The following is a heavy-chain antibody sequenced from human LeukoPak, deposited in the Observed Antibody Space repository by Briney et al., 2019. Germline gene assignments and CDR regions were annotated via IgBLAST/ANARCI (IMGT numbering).Heavy chain of an antibody. D-gene: IGHD3-10*01. Sequence: SETLSLTCAVSGGSISTRYYYWGGIRQPPGKGLEWIGTIHDSGSTYYSPSLKSQVTISVDTSNNQFSLKLSSVTAGDTAVYYCASLYFYGSGSFPNYWGQGILVTVST. J-gene: IGHJ4*02. V-gene: IGHV4-39*01. CDR2: IHDSGST. CDR3: ASLYFYGSGSFPNY. CDR1: GGSISTRYYY.